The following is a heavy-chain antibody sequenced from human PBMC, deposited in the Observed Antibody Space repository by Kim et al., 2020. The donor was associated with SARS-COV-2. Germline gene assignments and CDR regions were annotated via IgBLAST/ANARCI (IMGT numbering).Heavy chain of an antibody. CDR1: GFTFGTYA. Sequence: GGSLRLSCVASGFTFGTYAMSWVRQAPGKGLEWVSVISGNGVNKFYADSVRGRLTVSRDNSKNTLYLQMNSLRDEDTALYYCAKVVVMDGYNYYYYYGMDVWGQGTAVTVSS. CDR2: ISGNGVNK. D-gene: IGHD3-22*01. V-gene: IGHV3-23*01. CDR3: AKVVVMDGYNYYYYYGMDV. J-gene: IGHJ6*02.